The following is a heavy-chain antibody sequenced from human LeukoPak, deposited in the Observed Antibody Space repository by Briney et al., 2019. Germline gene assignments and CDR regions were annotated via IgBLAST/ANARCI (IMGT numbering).Heavy chain of an antibody. J-gene: IGHJ4*02. Sequence: GGSLRLSCAASGFTFSSYGMHWVRQAPGKGLEWVAFIRYDGSNKYYADSVKGRFTISRDNSKNTLYLQMNSLRAEDTAVYYCAKDLLRTTYYDSSGYYGHPLGYWGQGTLVTVSS. D-gene: IGHD3-22*01. V-gene: IGHV3-30*02. CDR1: GFTFSSYG. CDR2: IRYDGSNK. CDR3: AKDLLRTTYYDSSGYYGHPLGY.